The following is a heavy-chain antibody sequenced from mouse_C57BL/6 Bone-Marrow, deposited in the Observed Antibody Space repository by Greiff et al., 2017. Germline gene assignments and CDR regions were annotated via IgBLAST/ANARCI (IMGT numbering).Heavy chain of an antibody. Sequence: EVKLVESGGGLVQPGGSLKLSCAASGFTFSDYYMYWVRQTPEKRLEWVAYISNGGGSTYYPDTVKGRFTISRDNAKNTLYLQMSRLKSEDTAMYYCARQGYYGSSYTWFAYWGQGTLVTVSA. CDR3: ARQGYYGSSYTWFAY. D-gene: IGHD1-1*01. CDR1: GFTFSDYY. CDR2: ISNGGGST. J-gene: IGHJ3*01. V-gene: IGHV5-12*01.